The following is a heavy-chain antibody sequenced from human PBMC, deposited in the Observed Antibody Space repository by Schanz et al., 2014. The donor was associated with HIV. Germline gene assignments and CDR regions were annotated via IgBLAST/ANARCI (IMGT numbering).Heavy chain of an antibody. V-gene: IGHV4-31*03. J-gene: IGHJ5*02. CDR1: GDSINSGGYY. Sequence: QVQLQESGPGLVKPSQTLSLTCTVSGDSINSGGYYWSWIRQPPGKGLEWIGYIYYSGSTYYNPSLKSRLIMSVDTSQNQFSLKLSSVTAADTAVYFCVGHQDYKWFDPGGQGTLVIVSS. CDR2: IYYSGST. D-gene: IGHD2-15*01. CDR3: VGHQDYKWFDP.